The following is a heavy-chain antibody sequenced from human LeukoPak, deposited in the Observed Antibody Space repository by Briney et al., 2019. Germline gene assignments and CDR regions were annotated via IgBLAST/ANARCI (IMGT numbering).Heavy chain of an antibody. CDR3: AREVVGITMIFDY. Sequence: GGSLRLSCAASGFTFSSYWMSWVRQAPGKGLEWVANIKQDGSEKYYVDSVKGRFTISRDNAKNSLYLQMNSPRAEDTAVYYCAREVVGITMIFDYWGQGTLVTVSS. J-gene: IGHJ4*02. CDR2: IKQDGSEK. CDR1: GFTFSSYW. V-gene: IGHV3-7*01. D-gene: IGHD3-22*01.